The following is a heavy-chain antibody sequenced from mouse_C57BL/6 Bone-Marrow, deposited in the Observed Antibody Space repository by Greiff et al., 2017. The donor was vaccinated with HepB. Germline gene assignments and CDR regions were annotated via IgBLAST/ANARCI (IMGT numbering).Heavy chain of an antibody. CDR2: IRNKANGYTT. CDR1: GFTFTDYY. V-gene: IGHV7-3*01. CDR3: ASPSPATVVGPYAMDY. Sequence: EVHLVESGGGLVQPGGSLSLSCAASGFTFTDYYMSWVRQPPGKALEWLGFIRNKANGYTTEYSASVKGRFTISRDNSQSILYLQMNALRAEDSATYYCASPSPATVVGPYAMDYWGQGTSVTVSS. J-gene: IGHJ4*01. D-gene: IGHD1-1*01.